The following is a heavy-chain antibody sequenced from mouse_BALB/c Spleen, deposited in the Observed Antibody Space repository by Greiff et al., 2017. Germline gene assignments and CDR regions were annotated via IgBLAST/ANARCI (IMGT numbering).Heavy chain of an antibody. V-gene: IGHV2-5-1*01. Sequence: VQLVESGPSLVQPSQSLSITCTVSGFSLTSYGVHWVRQSPGKGLEWLGVIWRGGSTGYNAAFMSRLSITKDNSKSQVFFKMNSLQADDTAIYYCAKKGDDVPMDYWGQGTSVTVSS. D-gene: IGHD2-12*01. CDR1: GFSLTSYG. CDR2: IWRGGST. J-gene: IGHJ4*01. CDR3: AKKGDDVPMDY.